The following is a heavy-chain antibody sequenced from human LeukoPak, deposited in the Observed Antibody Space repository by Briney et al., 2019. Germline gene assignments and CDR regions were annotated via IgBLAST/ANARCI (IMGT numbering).Heavy chain of an antibody. CDR2: LNTDGSGT. D-gene: IGHD6-19*01. CDR1: GFTYSNYW. Sequence: PGGSLRLSCAASGFTYSNYWMHWVRQAPGKGPVWVSRLNTDGSGTSYADSVKGRFTISRDNAKNTLYLQMNSLRAEDTAVYYCAKVSSGWYGGYWGQGTLVTVSS. CDR3: AKVSSGWYGGY. V-gene: IGHV3-74*01. J-gene: IGHJ4*02.